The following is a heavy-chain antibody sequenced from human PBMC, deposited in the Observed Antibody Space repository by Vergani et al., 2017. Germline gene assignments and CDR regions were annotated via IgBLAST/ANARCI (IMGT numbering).Heavy chain of an antibody. D-gene: IGHD2-2*01. CDR2: ISGSGGST. V-gene: IGHV3-23*04. CDR3: AKGKQLLDYYYYGMDV. CDR1: GFTFSSYA. Sequence: EVQLVESGGGLVKPGGSLRLSCAASGFTFSSYAMSWVRQAPGKGLEWVSAISGSGGSTYYADSVKGRFTISRDNSKNTLYLQMNSLRAEDTAVYYCAKGKQLLDYYYYGMDVWGQGTTVTVSS. J-gene: IGHJ6*02.